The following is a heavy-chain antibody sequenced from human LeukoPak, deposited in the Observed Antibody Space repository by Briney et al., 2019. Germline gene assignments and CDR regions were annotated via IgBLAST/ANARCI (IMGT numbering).Heavy chain of an antibody. Sequence: GESLKISCKGSGYSFTSYWIGWVRQMPGKGLEWMGIIYPGDSGTRYSPSFQGQVTISADKSITTAYLQWSSLEASDTAIYYCARLLGSSTSGNYFDYLGQGTLVTVSS. CDR1: GYSFTSYW. D-gene: IGHD2-2*01. CDR2: IYPGDSGT. V-gene: IGHV5-51*01. J-gene: IGHJ4*02. CDR3: ARLLGSSTSGNYFDY.